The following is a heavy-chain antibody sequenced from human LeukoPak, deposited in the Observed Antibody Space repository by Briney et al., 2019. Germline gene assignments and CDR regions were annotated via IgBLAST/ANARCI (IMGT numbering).Heavy chain of an antibody. CDR2: IYYSGST. J-gene: IGHJ4*02. V-gene: IGHV4-59*08. D-gene: IGHD1-26*01. CDR1: GVSISSHY. CDR3: ARHGGSYSFDY. Sequence: PSETLSLTCTVSGVSISSHYWSWIRQPPGKGLEWIGYIYYSGSTNYNPSLKSRVTISVDTSKNQFSLKLRSVTAADTAVYYCARHGGSYSFDYWGQGTLVTVSS.